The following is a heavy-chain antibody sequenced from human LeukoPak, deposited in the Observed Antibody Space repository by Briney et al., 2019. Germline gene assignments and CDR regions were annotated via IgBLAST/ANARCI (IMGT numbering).Heavy chain of an antibody. Sequence: GSLRLSCAASRFTFSSYSMNWARQAPGKGLEWVSSISSSSNYIYYADSVKGRFTISRDNAKNSLYLQMNSLRAEDTAVYYCARGDYYDSSGYYRPNNFDYWGQGTLVTVSS. D-gene: IGHD3-22*01. CDR3: ARGDYYDSSGYYRPNNFDY. J-gene: IGHJ4*02. V-gene: IGHV3-21*01. CDR2: ISSSSNYI. CDR1: RFTFSSYS.